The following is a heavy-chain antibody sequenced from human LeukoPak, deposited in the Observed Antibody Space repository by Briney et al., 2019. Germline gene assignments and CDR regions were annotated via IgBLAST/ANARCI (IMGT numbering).Heavy chain of an antibody. CDR3: AKVVDYDILTGYCFDY. J-gene: IGHJ4*02. V-gene: IGHV3-23*01. CDR1: GFTFSSXX. Sequence: GGSLRLSCAXSGFTFSSXXXXXXXQAPGKGLXXXXXXSGSGGSTYYADSVKGRFTISRDNSKNTLYLQMNSLRAEDTAVYYCAKVVDYDILTGYCFDYWGQGTLVTVSS. CDR2: XSGSGGST. D-gene: IGHD3-9*01.